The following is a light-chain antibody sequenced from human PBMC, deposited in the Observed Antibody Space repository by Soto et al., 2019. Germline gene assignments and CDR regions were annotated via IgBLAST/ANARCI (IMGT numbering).Light chain of an antibody. CDR1: QSVSSN. CDR3: QQYNNWPPVT. CDR2: GAS. V-gene: IGKV3-15*01. Sequence: EIVMTQSPATLSVSPGERATLSCRASQSVSSNLAWYQQKPGQAPRLLIYGASTRATGIPARFSGSGSGTEFTPTISSLQAEDFAVYYCQQYNNWPPVTFGQGTKLEIK. J-gene: IGKJ2*01.